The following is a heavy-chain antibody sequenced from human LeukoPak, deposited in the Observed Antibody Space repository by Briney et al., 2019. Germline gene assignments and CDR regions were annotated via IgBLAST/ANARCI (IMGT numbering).Heavy chain of an antibody. V-gene: IGHV3-23*01. D-gene: IGHD6-6*01. CDR2: ISGSGGST. CDR3: AKDLGYSSSSDAFDI. Sequence: GGSLRLSCAASGFTFSSYAMSWVRQAPGKGLEWVSAISGSGGSTYYADSVKGRFTISRDNSKNTLYLQMNSVRAEDTAVYYCAKDLGYSSSSDAFDIWGQGTMVTVSS. CDR1: GFTFSSYA. J-gene: IGHJ3*02.